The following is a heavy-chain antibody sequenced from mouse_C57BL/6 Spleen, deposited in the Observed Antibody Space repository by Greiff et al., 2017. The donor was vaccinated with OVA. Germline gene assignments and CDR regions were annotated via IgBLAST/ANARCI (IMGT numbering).Heavy chain of an antibody. CDR1: GYTFTDYY. V-gene: IGHV1-19*01. CDR3: ARDGYPMDY. CDR2: INPYNGGT. D-gene: IGHD2-3*01. J-gene: IGHJ4*01. Sequence: VQLQQSGPVLVKPGASVKMSCKASGYTFTDYYMNWVKQSHGKSLEWIGVINPYNGGTSYNQKFKGKATLTVDKSSSTAYMELNSLTSEDSAVYYCARDGYPMDYWGQGTSVTVSS.